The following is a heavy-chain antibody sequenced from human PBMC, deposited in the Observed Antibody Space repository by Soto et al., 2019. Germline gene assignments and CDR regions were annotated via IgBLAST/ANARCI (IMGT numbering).Heavy chain of an antibody. Sequence: QVQLQQWGAGLLKPSETLSLTCAVYGGSFSGYYWSWIRQPPGKGLEWIGEINHSGSTNYNPSLKSRVTISVDTSKNQFSLKLSSVTAADTAVYYCARVIYGDYKYYMDVWGKGTTVTVSS. CDR3: ARVIYGDYKYYMDV. CDR2: INHSGST. CDR1: GGSFSGYY. J-gene: IGHJ6*03. D-gene: IGHD4-17*01. V-gene: IGHV4-34*01.